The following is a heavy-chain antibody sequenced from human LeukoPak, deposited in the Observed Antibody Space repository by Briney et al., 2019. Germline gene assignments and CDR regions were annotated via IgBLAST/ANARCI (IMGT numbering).Heavy chain of an antibody. V-gene: IGHV1-18*01. CDR1: GYTFTHYG. CDR2: ISTYNGDT. J-gene: IGHJ4*02. D-gene: IGHD3-10*01. Sequence: GASVKVSCKASGYTFTHYGISWVRQAPGQGLEWMGWISTYNGDTNCTQKFQGRVTMTTDTSTSTAYMELRSLRSDDTAVYYCARDFRGVLWWGQGTLVTVSS. CDR3: ARDFRGVLW.